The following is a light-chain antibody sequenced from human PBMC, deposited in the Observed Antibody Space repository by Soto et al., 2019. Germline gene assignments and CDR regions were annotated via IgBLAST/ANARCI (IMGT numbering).Light chain of an antibody. J-gene: IGKJ1*01. V-gene: IGKV1-39*01. CDR3: QQANSFPQT. CDR1: QSISSY. Sequence: DIQMTQSPSSLSASVGDRVTITCGASQSISSYLNWYQQKPGKAPKLLIYAASSLQSGVPSRFSGSGSGTDFTLTISSLQPEDSATYYCQQANSFPQTFGQGTKVHIK. CDR2: AAS.